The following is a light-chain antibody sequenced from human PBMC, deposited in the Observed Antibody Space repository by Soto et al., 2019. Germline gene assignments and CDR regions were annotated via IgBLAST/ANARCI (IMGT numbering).Light chain of an antibody. CDR1: QSVSSY. CDR2: GAS. V-gene: IGKV3-20*01. Sequence: EIVLTQSPGTLSLSPGERATLSCRASQSVSSYLAWYQQKPGQAPRLLIYGASSGATGIPDRFSGSGSGTDFTLTISRLEPEDFAVYYCQQYGSSPPTFGHGTKVEIK. J-gene: IGKJ1*01. CDR3: QQYGSSPPT.